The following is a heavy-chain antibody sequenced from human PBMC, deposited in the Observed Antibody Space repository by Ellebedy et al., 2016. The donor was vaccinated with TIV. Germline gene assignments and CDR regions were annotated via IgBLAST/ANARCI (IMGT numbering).Heavy chain of an antibody. CDR2: VYPSGSIHPSGRT. D-gene: IGHD3-22*01. Sequence: SETLSLTXTVSGDSISSYYWTWIRQPAGKGLEWIGRVYPSGSIHPSGRTNYNPSLESRVTMSVDTSKNQFSLKLTSVTAADTAVYYCARVYYYDSSTAWDFDLWGQGTLVVVSS. CDR1: GDSISSYY. V-gene: IGHV4-4*07. CDR3: ARVYYYDSSTAWDFDL. J-gene: IGHJ4*02.